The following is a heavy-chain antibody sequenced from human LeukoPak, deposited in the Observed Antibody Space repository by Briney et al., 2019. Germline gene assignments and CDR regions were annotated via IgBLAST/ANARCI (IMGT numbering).Heavy chain of an antibody. CDR2: IYYSGST. V-gene: IGHV4-59*01. J-gene: IGHJ6*02. CDR3: AKGGSTNFYYGDV. CDR1: GGSISGYY. D-gene: IGHD2/OR15-2a*01. Sequence: SETLSLTCTVSGGSISGYYWNWIRQPPGKGLEWIGYIYYSGSTNYNPSLKSRVTISVDTSKNQFSLRLSSVTAADTAVYYCAKGGSTNFYYGDVWGQGTTVTVSS.